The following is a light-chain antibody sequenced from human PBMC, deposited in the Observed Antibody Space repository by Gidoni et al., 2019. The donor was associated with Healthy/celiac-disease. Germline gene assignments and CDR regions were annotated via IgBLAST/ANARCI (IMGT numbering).Light chain of an antibody. CDR2: DAS. J-gene: IGKJ2*01. V-gene: IGKV1-33*01. CDR3: QQYDNLPYT. Sequence: DIQMTQSPSSLSASGGYRVTITCQASQDTSNYLNWYQQKPGKAPKLLIYDASNLRTVVPSRFSGSGSGTDFTFTISSLQPEDIATYYCQQYDNLPYTFGQGTKLEIK. CDR1: QDTSNY.